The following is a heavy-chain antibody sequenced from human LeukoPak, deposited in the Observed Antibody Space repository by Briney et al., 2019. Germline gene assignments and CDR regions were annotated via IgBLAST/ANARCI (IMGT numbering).Heavy chain of an antibody. Sequence: TGGSLRLSCAASGFTFSTSSMNWVRQAPGKGLEWISYISSSSTTIYDADSVKGRFTISRDNAKNSLYLQMNSLRVEDTAVYYCARDASRYCSGGNCYSGLLGYFDYWGQGTLVTVSS. J-gene: IGHJ4*02. CDR1: GFTFSTSS. D-gene: IGHD2-15*01. CDR2: ISSSSTTI. CDR3: ARDASRYCSGGNCYSGLLGYFDY. V-gene: IGHV3-48*01.